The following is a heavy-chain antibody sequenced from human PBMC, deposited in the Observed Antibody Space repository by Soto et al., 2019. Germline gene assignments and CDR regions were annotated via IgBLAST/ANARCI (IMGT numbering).Heavy chain of an antibody. Sequence: SVKVSCKASGGTFSSYAISWVRQAPGQGLEWMGGIIPIFSTANYAQKFQGRVTITADKSTSTAYMELSSLRSEDTAVYYCARELRNYYDSSGYYTRGAFDIWGQGTMVTVSS. D-gene: IGHD3-22*01. V-gene: IGHV1-69*06. CDR1: GGTFSSYA. CDR3: ARELRNYYDSSGYYTRGAFDI. CDR2: IIPIFSTA. J-gene: IGHJ3*02.